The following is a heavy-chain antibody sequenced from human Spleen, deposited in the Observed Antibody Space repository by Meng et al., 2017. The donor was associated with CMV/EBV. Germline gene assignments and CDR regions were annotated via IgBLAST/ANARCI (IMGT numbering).Heavy chain of an antibody. CDR1: GFTFSNYW. CDR2: IKGDGSHT. V-gene: IGHV3-74*01. CDR3: ARDLPEVDYGMDV. Sequence: GESLKISCVASGFTFSNYWMHWIRQAPGKGLVWVSRIKGDGSHTIYADSVKGRFTISRDNAKNSLYLQMNSLRAEDTAVYYCARDLPEVDYGMDVWGQGTTVTVSS. D-gene: IGHD2-15*01. J-gene: IGHJ6*02.